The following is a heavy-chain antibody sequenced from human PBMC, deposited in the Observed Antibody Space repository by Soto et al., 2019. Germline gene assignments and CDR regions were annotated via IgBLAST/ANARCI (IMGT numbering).Heavy chain of an antibody. J-gene: IGHJ3*02. V-gene: IGHV4-39*01. CDR1: GGSISSTSYC. Sequence: QLQLQESGPGLVKPSETLSLTCSVSGGSISSTSYCWGWIRQPPGKGLEWIGTIDHSGSTYYSPSLNSRVTTSIDPAENHCSLKLTSVTAADTAVYYCARHAKSHYAFDSWSQGTIVTVSS. CDR2: IDHSGST. CDR3: ARHAKSHYAFDS.